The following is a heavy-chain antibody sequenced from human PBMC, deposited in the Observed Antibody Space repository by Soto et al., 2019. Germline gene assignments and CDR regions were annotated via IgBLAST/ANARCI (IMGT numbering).Heavy chain of an antibody. J-gene: IGHJ4*02. CDR2: TSTFNGEA. CDR1: GYSFTSTG. Sequence: QVQLVQSGAEVKRPGASVKVSCKASGYSFTSTGISWVRQAPGQGPEWMGWTSTFNGEAKYAQKLQGRVTMTTDTSTTTAYMELRSLTSDDTAVYYCARDLYGSGSPPDYWGQGTLVTVSS. V-gene: IGHV1-18*01. CDR3: ARDLYGSGSPPDY. D-gene: IGHD3-10*01.